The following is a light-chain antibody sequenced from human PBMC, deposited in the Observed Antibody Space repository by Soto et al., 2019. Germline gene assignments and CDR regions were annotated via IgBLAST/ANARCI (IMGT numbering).Light chain of an antibody. CDR2: AAS. J-gene: IGKJ4*01. CDR3: QQSCSNPLLT. Sequence: DIQMTQSPSSLSASIGDRVTITCRASQSISSYLNWYQQKPGKAPKLLISAASSLQSGVPSRFRGSGSGTDFTLTISSLQPEDCASYYCQQSCSNPLLTFGGGTKVEIK. CDR1: QSISSY. V-gene: IGKV1-39*01.